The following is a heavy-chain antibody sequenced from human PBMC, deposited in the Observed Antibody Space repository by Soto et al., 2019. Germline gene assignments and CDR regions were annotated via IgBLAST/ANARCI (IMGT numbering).Heavy chain of an antibody. V-gene: IGHV1-18*01. D-gene: IGHD6-6*01. CDR3: ARDIRRYSSSKNDAFDI. J-gene: IGHJ3*02. Sequence: QVQLVQSGAEVKKPGASVKVSCKASGYTFTSYGISWMRQAPGQGLEWMGWISAYNGNTNYAQKLQGRVTMTTDTSTSTAYMELRSLRSDDTAVYYCARDIRRYSSSKNDAFDIWGQGTMVTVSS. CDR2: ISAYNGNT. CDR1: GYTFTSYG.